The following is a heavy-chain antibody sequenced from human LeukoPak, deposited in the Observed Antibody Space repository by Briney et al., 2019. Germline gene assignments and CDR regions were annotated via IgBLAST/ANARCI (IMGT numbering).Heavy chain of an antibody. CDR2: IWFDGSNQ. CDR1: GFTFSTYG. CDR3: ARDVHYYGTGWKYYFEY. D-gene: IGHD6-19*01. V-gene: IGHV3-33*07. J-gene: IGHJ4*02. Sequence: GGSLRLSCAASGFTFSTYGMYWVRQAPGKGLEWVAVIWFDGSNQYYADSVRGRFTISRDNSNNMLYLQMNSLRVEDTAVYFCARDVHYYGTGWKYYFEYWGQGALVTVSS.